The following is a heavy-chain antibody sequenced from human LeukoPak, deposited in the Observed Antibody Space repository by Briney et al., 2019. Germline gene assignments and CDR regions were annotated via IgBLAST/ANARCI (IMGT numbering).Heavy chain of an antibody. V-gene: IGHV1-2*02. CDR1: GYTFTGYY. CDR2: INPNSGGT. D-gene: IGHD6-6*01. Sequence: GASVKVSCKTSGYTFTGYYIHWVRQAPGQGLAWMGWINPNSGGTNYAQKLQGRVTMTTDTSTSTAYMELRSLRSDDTAVYYCAREAARAVFGAFDIWGQGTMVTVSS. CDR3: AREAARAVFGAFDI. J-gene: IGHJ3*02.